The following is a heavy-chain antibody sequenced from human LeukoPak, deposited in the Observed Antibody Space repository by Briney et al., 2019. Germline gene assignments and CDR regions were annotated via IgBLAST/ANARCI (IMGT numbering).Heavy chain of an antibody. CDR3: ARGGGWYAQFDY. CDR2: IIPIFGTA. D-gene: IGHD6-19*01. CDR1: GGTFSSYA. J-gene: IGHJ4*02. Sequence: PVKVSCKASGGTFSSYAISWVRQAPGQGLEWMGGIIPIFGTANYAQKFQGRVTITADESTSTAYMELSSLRSEDTAVYYCARGGGWYAQFDYWGQGTLVTVSS. V-gene: IGHV1-69*13.